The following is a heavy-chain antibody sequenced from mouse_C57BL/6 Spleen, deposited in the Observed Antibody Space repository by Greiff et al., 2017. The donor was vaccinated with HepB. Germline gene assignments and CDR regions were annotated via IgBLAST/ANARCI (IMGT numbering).Heavy chain of an antibody. J-gene: IGHJ3*01. CDR3: AREGLRPAFAY. CDR1: GYSFTGYY. CDR2: INPSTGGT. D-gene: IGHD2-4*01. V-gene: IGHV1-42*01. Sequence: EVKVVESGPELVKPGASVKISCKASGYSFTGYYMNWVKQSPEKSLEWIGEINPSTGGTTYNQKFKAKATLTVDKSSSTAYMQLKSLTSEDSAVYYCAREGLRPAFAYWGQGTLVTVSA.